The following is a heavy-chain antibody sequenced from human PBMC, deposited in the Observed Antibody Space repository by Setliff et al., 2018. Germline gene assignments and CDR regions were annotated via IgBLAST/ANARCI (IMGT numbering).Heavy chain of an antibody. V-gene: IGHV4-39*07. Sequence: PSETLSLTCTVSGGSISSSSYYWGWIRQPPGKGLEWIGSIYYSGSTYYNPSLKSRVTISVDTSKNQFSLELSSVTAADTAVYYCARDYYGSGSYYPSYYYYGMDVWGQGTTVTVSS. CDR3: ARDYYGSGSYYPSYYYYGMDV. D-gene: IGHD3-10*01. CDR2: IYYSGST. CDR1: GGSISSSSYY. J-gene: IGHJ6*02.